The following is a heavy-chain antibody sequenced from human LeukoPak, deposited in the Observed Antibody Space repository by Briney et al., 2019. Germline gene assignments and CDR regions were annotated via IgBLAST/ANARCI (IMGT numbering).Heavy chain of an antibody. CDR2: IIPIFGTA. D-gene: IGHD5-18*01. CDR1: GGTFSSYA. Sequence: ASVKVSCKASGGTFSSYAISWVRQAPGQGLEWMGGIIPIFGTANYAQKFQGRVTITADESTSTAYMELSSLRSEDTAVYYCARDTYSYGYIYYFDYWGQGTLVTVSS. V-gene: IGHV1-69*13. J-gene: IGHJ4*02. CDR3: ARDTYSYGYIYYFDY.